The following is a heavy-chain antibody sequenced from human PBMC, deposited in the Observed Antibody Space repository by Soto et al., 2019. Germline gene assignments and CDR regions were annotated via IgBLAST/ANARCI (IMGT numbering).Heavy chain of an antibody. CDR3: AREYQLPKSNDYYYYMDV. Sequence: QVQLQESGPGLVKPSQTLSLTCTVSGGSISSGGYYWSWIRQHPGKGLEWIGYIYYSGSTYYNPSLKSRVTISLDTSKNQFSLQLSSVTAADTAVYYCAREYQLPKSNDYYYYMDVWGKGTTVTFSS. V-gene: IGHV4-31*03. J-gene: IGHJ6*03. CDR1: GGSISSGGYY. CDR2: IYYSGST. D-gene: IGHD2-2*01.